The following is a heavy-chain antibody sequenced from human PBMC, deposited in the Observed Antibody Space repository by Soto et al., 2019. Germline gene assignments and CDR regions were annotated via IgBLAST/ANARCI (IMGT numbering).Heavy chain of an antibody. D-gene: IGHD3-3*01. CDR3: AKVPYDFWSGYYPPLYFDY. V-gene: IGHV3-23*01. CDR2: ISGSGGST. CDR1: GFTFSSYV. Sequence: EVQLLKSGGGLVQPGGSLRLSCAASGFTFSSYVMSWVRQAPGKGLEWVSGISGSGGSTYYADYVKGRFTISRDNSKNTLYLQMNSLRAEDTAVYYCAKVPYDFWSGYYPPLYFDYWGQGTLVTVSS. J-gene: IGHJ4*02.